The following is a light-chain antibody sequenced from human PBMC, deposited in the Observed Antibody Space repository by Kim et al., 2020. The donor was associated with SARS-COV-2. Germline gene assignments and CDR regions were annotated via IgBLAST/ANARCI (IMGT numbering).Light chain of an antibody. CDR3: QQSYSSPYS. J-gene: IGKJ2*03. Sequence: ATVGDSVTITRRARRSISRFSYWYQQKPGEAPKLLIYTASTLQSGVPSRFSGSGSGTDFTLTINSLQPEDFAVYYCQQSYSSPYSFGQGTKLE. CDR2: TAS. V-gene: IGKV1-39*01. CDR1: RSISRF.